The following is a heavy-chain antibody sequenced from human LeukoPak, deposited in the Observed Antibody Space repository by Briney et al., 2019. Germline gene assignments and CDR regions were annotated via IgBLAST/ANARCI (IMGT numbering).Heavy chain of an antibody. D-gene: IGHD5-18*01. V-gene: IGHV5-51*01. CDR2: IYPGDSDT. Sequence: GESLKISCQGSRDSFTNYWIGWVRQMPGKGLEWMGIIYPGDSDTRYSPSFQGQVTISADKSISTAYLQWSSLKASDTAMYYCARRTGGYNYGQIDYWGQGTLVTVSS. J-gene: IGHJ4*02. CDR3: ARRTGGYNYGQIDY. CDR1: RDSFTNYW.